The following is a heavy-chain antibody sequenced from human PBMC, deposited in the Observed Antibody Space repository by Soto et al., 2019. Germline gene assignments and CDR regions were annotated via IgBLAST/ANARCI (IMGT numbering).Heavy chain of an antibody. D-gene: IGHD3-9*01. V-gene: IGHV4-39*01. CDR3: AIRPIYDILTGYYDWFDP. CDR1: GGSISSSSYY. CDR2: IYYSGST. Sequence: QLQLQESGPGLVKPSETLSLTCTVSGGSISSSSYYWGWIRQPPGKGLEWIGSIYYSGSTYYNPSLKSRVTISVDTSKNQFSLKLSSVTAADTAVYYCAIRPIYDILTGYYDWFDPWGQGTLVTVSS. J-gene: IGHJ5*02.